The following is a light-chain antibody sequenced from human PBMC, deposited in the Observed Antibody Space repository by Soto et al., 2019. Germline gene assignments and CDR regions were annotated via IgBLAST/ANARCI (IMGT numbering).Light chain of an antibody. J-gene: IGLJ2*01. Sequence: QSALTQPASVSGAPGQSITISCTGTSSDVGGYNYVSWYQQHPGKAPKLMIYDVSNRPSGVSNRFSGSKSGNTASLTISGLQVEDEDDYYCSSYTRSSTRVVFGGGTKLTVL. CDR1: SSDVGGYNY. CDR2: DVS. V-gene: IGLV2-14*01. CDR3: SSYTRSSTRVV.